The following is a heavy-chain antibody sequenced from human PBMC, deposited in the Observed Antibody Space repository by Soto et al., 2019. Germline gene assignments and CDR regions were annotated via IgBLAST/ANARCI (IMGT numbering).Heavy chain of an antibody. Sequence: GGSLRLSCAASGFTFSSYWMHWVRQAPGKGLVWVSRINSDGSSTSYADSVKGRFTISRDNAKNTLYLQMNSLRAEDTAVYYCARAGKAGQFDYWGQGTLVTVSS. V-gene: IGHV3-74*01. J-gene: IGHJ4*02. D-gene: IGHD6-19*01. CDR1: GFTFSSYW. CDR2: INSDGSST. CDR3: ARAGKAGQFDY.